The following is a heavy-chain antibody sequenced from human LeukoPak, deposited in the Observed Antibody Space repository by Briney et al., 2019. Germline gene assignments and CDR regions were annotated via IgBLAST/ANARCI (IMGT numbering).Heavy chain of an antibody. Sequence: GGSLRLSCAASGFTFSIYGMHWVRQAPGKGLEWVAFIRYDGTNKYYADSVKGQFTISRDNSKNTLFLQMNSLRPEDTAVYYCAKDSTNYADYARPAVWGQGTLVTVSS. CDR3: AKDSTNYADYARPAV. V-gene: IGHV3-30*02. J-gene: IGHJ4*02. CDR1: GFTFSIYG. CDR2: IRYDGTNK. D-gene: IGHD4-17*01.